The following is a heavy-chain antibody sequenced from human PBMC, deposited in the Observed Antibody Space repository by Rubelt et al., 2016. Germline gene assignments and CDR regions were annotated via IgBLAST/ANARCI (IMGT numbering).Heavy chain of an antibody. V-gene: IGHV1-69*01. Sequence: QALVQGPEWMGGIIPIFGTANYAQKFQGRVTITADESTSTVYMELSSLRSDDTAVYYCARDRNYYDSSGYPDYWGQGTLVTVSS. CDR3: ARDRNYYDSSGYPDY. J-gene: IGHJ4*02. CDR2: IIPIFGTA. D-gene: IGHD3-22*01.